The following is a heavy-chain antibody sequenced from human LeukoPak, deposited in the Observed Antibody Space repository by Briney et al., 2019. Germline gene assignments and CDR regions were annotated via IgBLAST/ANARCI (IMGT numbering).Heavy chain of an antibody. Sequence: SETLSLTCAVYGGSFSGYYWSWIRQPPGKGLEWIGEINHSGSTNYNPSLKSRVTISVDTSKNQFSLKLSSVTAADTAVYYCASGDYVVPAAIALEGIGGGDWFDPWGQGTLVTVSS. CDR1: GGSFSGYY. J-gene: IGHJ5*02. CDR3: ASGDYVVPAAIALEGIGGGDWFDP. D-gene: IGHD2-2*02. V-gene: IGHV4-34*01. CDR2: INHSGST.